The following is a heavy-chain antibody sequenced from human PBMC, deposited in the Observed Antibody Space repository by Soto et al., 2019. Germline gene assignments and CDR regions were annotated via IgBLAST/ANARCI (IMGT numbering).Heavy chain of an antibody. CDR3: AKDLFFYDYSGGPPHN. CDR1: GYTFTSYH. J-gene: IGHJ4*02. D-gene: IGHD3-22*01. Sequence: ASVKVSCKASGYTFTSYHIHWVRQAPGQGLEWMGIINPSSGSPNYAQNFQGRVTLTRDTSTSTVYMELSSLRYEDTALYYCAKDLFFYDYSGGPPHNWGQGTLVTVSS. V-gene: IGHV1-46*01. CDR2: INPSSGSP.